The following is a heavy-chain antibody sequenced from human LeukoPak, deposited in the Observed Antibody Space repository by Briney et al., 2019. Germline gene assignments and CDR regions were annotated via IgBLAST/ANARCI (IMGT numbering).Heavy chain of an antibody. Sequence: SVKVSCKASGYTFTGYYMHWVRQAPGQGLEWMGGIIPIFGTANYAQKFQGRVTITADKSTSTAYMELSSLRSEDTAVYYCATWYYYDSSDYYLADYWGQGTLVTVSS. D-gene: IGHD3-22*01. V-gene: IGHV1-69*06. CDR2: IIPIFGTA. CDR1: GYTFTGYY. J-gene: IGHJ4*02. CDR3: ATWYYYDSSDYYLADY.